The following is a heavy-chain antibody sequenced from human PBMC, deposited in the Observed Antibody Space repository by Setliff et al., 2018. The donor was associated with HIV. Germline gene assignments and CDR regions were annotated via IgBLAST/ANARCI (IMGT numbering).Heavy chain of an antibody. CDR3: ARSTYYYDSSGYKAYYFDY. D-gene: IGHD3-22*01. CDR2: ISWDGGTT. CDR1: GFTFDDYT. J-gene: IGHJ4*02. Sequence: PGGSLRLTCAASGFTFDDYTMQWVRQAPGKGLEWVSLISWDGGTTKYADSVKGRFTISRDNSKNSLYLQSNSLRTEDTAFYYCARSTYYYDSSGYKAYYFDYWGQGTLVTSPQ. V-gene: IGHV3-43*01.